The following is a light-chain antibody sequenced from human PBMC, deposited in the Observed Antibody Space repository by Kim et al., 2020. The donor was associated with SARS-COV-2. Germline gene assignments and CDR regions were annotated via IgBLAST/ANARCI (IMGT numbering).Light chain of an antibody. Sequence: DIQMTQSPSSLSASVGDRVTITCRASQGIAKDLAWFQQKPGKAPNSLVYGASSLQSGAPSRFSGSGSGTEFTLTITSLQPEDFAAYFCQQYNSYPLTFGGGTKVDIK. CDR1: QGIAKD. J-gene: IGKJ4*01. CDR2: GAS. V-gene: IGKV1-16*01. CDR3: QQYNSYPLT.